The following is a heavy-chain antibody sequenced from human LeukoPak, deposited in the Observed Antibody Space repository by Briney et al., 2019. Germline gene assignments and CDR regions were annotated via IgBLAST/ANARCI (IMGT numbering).Heavy chain of an antibody. CDR1: GGSISDYY. D-gene: IGHD3-10*01. V-gene: IGHV4-4*07. Sequence: SETLSLTCTVSGGSISDYYWSWIRQPAGKGLEWIGRIYTSGSTNYNPSLKSRVTMSVDTSKNQFSLKLGSVTAADTAVYYCARGYGSGSYGSDYWGQGTLVTVSS. CDR3: ARGYGSGSYGSDY. J-gene: IGHJ4*02. CDR2: IYTSGST.